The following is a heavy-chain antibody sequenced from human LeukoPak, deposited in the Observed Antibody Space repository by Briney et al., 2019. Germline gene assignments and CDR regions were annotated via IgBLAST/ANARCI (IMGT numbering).Heavy chain of an antibody. V-gene: IGHV3-21*01. D-gene: IGHD3-22*01. CDR2: ISSSSSYI. J-gene: IGHJ4*02. CDR1: GFTFSSYS. CDR3: ATTVVVAGFDY. Sequence: GGSLRLSCAASGFTFSSYSMNWVRRAPGKGLEWVSSISSSSSYIYYADSVKGRFTISRDNAKNSLYLQMNSLRAEDTAVYYCATTVVVAGFDYWGQGTLVTVSS.